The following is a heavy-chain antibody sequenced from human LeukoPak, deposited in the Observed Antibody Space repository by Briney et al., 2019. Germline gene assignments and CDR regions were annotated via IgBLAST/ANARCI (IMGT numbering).Heavy chain of an antibody. CDR1: GFTFDDYA. V-gene: IGHV3-9*01. D-gene: IGHD1-14*01. CDR2: ISWNSGSI. CDR3: AKAEDNDAFDI. J-gene: IGHJ3*02. Sequence: GGSLRLSCAASGFTFDDYAMHWVRQAPGKGLEWVSGISWNSGSIGYADSVKGRFTISRDNAKNSLYLQMNSLRAEDTALYYCAKAEDNDAFDIWGQGTMVTVSS.